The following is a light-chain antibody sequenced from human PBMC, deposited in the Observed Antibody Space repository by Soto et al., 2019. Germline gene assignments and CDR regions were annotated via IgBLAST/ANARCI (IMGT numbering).Light chain of an antibody. CDR3: SSYTRTYTLV. CDR2: EVS. Sequence: QSALTQPASVSGSPGQSITISCTGTSSDVGGYNYVSWYQQLPGKAPKLMIYEVSNRPSGVSNRFSGSKSGNTASLTISGLQAEDEDDYYCSSYTRTYTLVFGGGTKLTVL. V-gene: IGLV2-14*01. CDR1: SSDVGGYNY. J-gene: IGLJ3*02.